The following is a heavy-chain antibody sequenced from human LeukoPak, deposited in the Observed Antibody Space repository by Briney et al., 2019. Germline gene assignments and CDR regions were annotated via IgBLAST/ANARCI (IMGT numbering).Heavy chain of an antibody. CDR1: GGSISSSSYY. V-gene: IGHV4-39*07. CDR3: ARGPQYFDWFPGY. J-gene: IGHJ4*02. D-gene: IGHD3-9*01. CDR2: IYYSGST. Sequence: TSETLSLTCTVSGGSISSSSYYWGWIRQPPGKGLEWIGSIYYSGSTYYNPSLKSRVTISVDTSKNQFSLKLSSVTAADTAVYYCARGPQYFDWFPGYWGQGSLVTVSS.